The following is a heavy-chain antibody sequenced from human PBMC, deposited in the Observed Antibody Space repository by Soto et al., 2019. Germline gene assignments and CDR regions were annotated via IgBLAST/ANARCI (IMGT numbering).Heavy chain of an antibody. J-gene: IGHJ4*02. D-gene: IGHD3-10*01. Sequence: QVHLVQSGAEVKRPGSSVRVSCRASGGTFYTYAFTWVRQAPGQGLEWMGGITPMIGTTKYPQKFPGRVTFSADESASTAYMELSHLRSDATAVYYCARDVSVMTSVFGFWGQGTLITVSS. CDR2: ITPMIGTT. CDR1: GGTFYTYA. V-gene: IGHV1-69*01. CDR3: ARDVSVMTSVFGF.